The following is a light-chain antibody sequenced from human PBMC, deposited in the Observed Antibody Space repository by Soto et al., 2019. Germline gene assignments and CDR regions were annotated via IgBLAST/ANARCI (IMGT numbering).Light chain of an antibody. J-gene: IGLJ2*01. CDR2: EVS. V-gene: IGLV2-8*01. Sequence: QSVLTQPPSASGSPGQSVTISCTGTSSDVGGYNYVSWYQQHPGKAPKLLISEVSKRPSGVPDRFSGSKSANTASLTVSGVQAEDEADYYCTSYSGSNDFVVFGGGTKLTVL. CDR1: SSDVGGYNY. CDR3: TSYSGSNDFVV.